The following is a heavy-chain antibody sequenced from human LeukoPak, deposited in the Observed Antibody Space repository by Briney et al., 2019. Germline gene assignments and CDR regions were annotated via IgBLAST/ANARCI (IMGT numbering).Heavy chain of an antibody. D-gene: IGHD1-1*01. CDR3: ARQNWNFDF. V-gene: IGHV4-38-2*01. Sequence: PSETLSLTCVVFGYSFNSGYHWGWIRQPPGRGLEWIGSIHRSGSTYYNPSLKGRATISVDTSKNHFPLRLSSVTAADTAVYYCARQNWNFDFWGQGTLVTVPS. J-gene: IGHJ4*02. CDR1: GYSFNSGYH. CDR2: IHRSGST.